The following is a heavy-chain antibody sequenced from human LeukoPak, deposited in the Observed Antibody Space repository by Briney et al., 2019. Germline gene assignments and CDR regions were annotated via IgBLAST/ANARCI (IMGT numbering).Heavy chain of an antibody. CDR2: IYGGGST. V-gene: IGHV3-66*01. J-gene: IGHJ4*02. Sequence: GGSLRLSCAASGFTVSSNYMSWVRLAPGKGLEWVSVIYGGGSTYYADAVKGRFTISRDNSKNTLYLQMNSLSAEDTAVYYCARDPTSRGWYYFDYWGQGTLVTVSS. CDR1: GFTVSSNY. CDR3: ARDPTSRGWYYFDY. D-gene: IGHD2-15*01.